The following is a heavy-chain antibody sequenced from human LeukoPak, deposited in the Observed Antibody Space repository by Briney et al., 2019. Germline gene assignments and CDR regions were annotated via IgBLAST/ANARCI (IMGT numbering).Heavy chain of an antibody. J-gene: IGHJ4*02. CDR2: ISGNGDVT. Sequence: PGGSLRLSCAVSGFTFSIYAMSWVRQAQGKGMEWVSIISGNGDVTYYVDSVMGRFTISRDNAKNLLYLQMNSLGVEDTAVYYCARDPYFDCWGQGALVTVSS. CDR3: ARDPYFDC. V-gene: IGHV3-23*01. CDR1: GFTFSIYA.